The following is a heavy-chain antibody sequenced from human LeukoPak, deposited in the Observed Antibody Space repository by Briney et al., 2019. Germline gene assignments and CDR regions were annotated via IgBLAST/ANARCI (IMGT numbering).Heavy chain of an antibody. CDR1: GFTVSSNY. CDR2: ISGSGGGT. CDR3: AKTTTGYSSGRYPGWPVDY. V-gene: IGHV3-23*01. J-gene: IGHJ4*02. Sequence: PGGSLRLSCAASGFTVSSNYMSWVRQAPGKGLEWVSAISGSGGGTYYADSVKGRFTISRDNSEKMLYLQMNSLSTEDTAVYYCAKTTTGYSSGRYPGWPVDYWGQGTLVTVSS. D-gene: IGHD6-19*01.